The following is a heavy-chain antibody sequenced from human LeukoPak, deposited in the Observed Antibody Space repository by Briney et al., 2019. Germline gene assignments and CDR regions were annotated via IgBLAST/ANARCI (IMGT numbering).Heavy chain of an antibody. J-gene: IGHJ6*03. V-gene: IGHV1-69*13. CDR2: IIPIFGTA. D-gene: IGHD6-6*01. CDR3: ASASIAARPYPNYYYYYVDV. Sequence: ASVKVSCKASGGTFSSYAISWVRQAPGQGLEWMGGIIPIFGTANYAQKFQGRVTITADESTSTAYTELSSLRSEDTAVYYCASASIAARPYPNYYYYYVDVWGKGTTVTVSS. CDR1: GGTFSSYA.